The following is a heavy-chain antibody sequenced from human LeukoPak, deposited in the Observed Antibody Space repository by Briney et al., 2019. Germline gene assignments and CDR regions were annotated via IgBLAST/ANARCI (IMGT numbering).Heavy chain of an antibody. J-gene: IGHJ4*02. CDR2: VFSSGAT. CDR3: AREGGLPYSSYYN. CDR1: HGSMSGYY. D-gene: IGHD6-6*01. V-gene: IGHV4-4*08. Sequence: PSETLSLTCTVSHGSMSGYYWSWIRQPPGKGLEWIGYVFSSGATNCNLSLKSRVTISVDTSKNQFSLKLSSVTAADTAVYYCAREGGLPYSSYYNWGQGTLVTVSS.